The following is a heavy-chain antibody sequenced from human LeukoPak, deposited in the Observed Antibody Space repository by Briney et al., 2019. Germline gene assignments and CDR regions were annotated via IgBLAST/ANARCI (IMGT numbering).Heavy chain of an antibody. CDR1: GGSISSYY. D-gene: IGHD7-27*01. CDR2: IYYSGST. V-gene: IGHV4-59*12. J-gene: IGHJ6*03. Sequence: PSETLSLTCTVSGGSISSYYWSWIRQPPGKGLEWIGYIYYSGSTNYNPSLKSRVTISIDTSKNQFSLKVRSVTAADTAVYYCARGGAVLGIGYYYYYMDVWGKGTTVTVSS. CDR3: ARGGAVLGIGYYYYYMDV.